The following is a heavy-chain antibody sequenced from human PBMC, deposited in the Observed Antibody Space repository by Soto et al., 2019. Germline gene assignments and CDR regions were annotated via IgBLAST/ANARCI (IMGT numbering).Heavy chain of an antibody. Sequence: QVQLVESGGGVVQPGRSLRLSCAASGFTFSSYGMHWVLQAPGKGLEWVAVISYDGRNKYYVDSVKGSFTISRDNSKNTLYLQMNSLRAEDTAVYYCAPWFGAFDYWGQGTLVTVSS. CDR1: GFTFSSYG. J-gene: IGHJ4*02. CDR2: ISYDGRNK. CDR3: APWFGAFDY. V-gene: IGHV3-30*03. D-gene: IGHD3-10*01.